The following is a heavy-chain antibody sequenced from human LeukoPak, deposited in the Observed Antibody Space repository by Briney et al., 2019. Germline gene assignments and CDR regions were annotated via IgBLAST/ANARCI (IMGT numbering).Heavy chain of an antibody. V-gene: IGHV3-15*01. D-gene: IGHD1-26*01. Sequence: GGALRLSCAASGFTFSNAWMGWVRQAPGKGLEWVGRIKSKTDGGTTDYAAPVKGRFTISRDDSKNTLYLQMNSLKTEDTAVYYCTTDVVGAEFDYWGQGTLVTVSS. CDR1: GFTFSNAW. CDR3: TTDVVGAEFDY. CDR2: IKSKTDGGTT. J-gene: IGHJ4*02.